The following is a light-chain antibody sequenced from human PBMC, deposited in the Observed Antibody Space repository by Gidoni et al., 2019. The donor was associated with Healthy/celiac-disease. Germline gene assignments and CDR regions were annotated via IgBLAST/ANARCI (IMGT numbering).Light chain of an antibody. CDR3: QQYFRTPRT. V-gene: IGKV4-1*01. J-gene: IGKJ1*01. CDR2: WAS. Sequence: DIVMTQSPDSLPVSLGERATINCRSSQSVLYSSNNKNYLAWYQQKPGQPPQLLIYWASTRESGVPDRFSGSGSGTDFTLTISSLQAEDVAVYYCQQYFRTPRTFGQGTKVEIK. CDR1: QSVLYSSNNKNY.